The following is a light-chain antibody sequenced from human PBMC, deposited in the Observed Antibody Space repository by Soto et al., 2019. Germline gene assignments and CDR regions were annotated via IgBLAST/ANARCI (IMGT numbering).Light chain of an antibody. V-gene: IGKV3-20*01. CDR3: QQYDRSPLT. CDR1: QSVSSSY. Sequence: EIVLTPSPGTLSMSPVERATLSCRASQSVSSSYLAWYQQKPGQAPRLLIYGASSRATGIPARFSGSGSGTEFTLTISRLEPEDFAVYYCQQYDRSPLTFGGGTKVDIK. J-gene: IGKJ4*01. CDR2: GAS.